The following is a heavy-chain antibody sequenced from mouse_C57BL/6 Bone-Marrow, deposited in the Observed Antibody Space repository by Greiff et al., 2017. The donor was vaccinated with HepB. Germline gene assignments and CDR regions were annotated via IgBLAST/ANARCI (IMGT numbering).Heavy chain of an antibody. V-gene: IGHV1-37*01. CDR2: INPYNGDT. CDR1: GYSFTGYF. D-gene: IGHD1-1*01. Sequence: EVKLVESGPELVKPGASVKISCKASGYSFTGYFMNWVKQSHGKSLEWIGRINPYNGDTFYNQKFKGKATLTVDKSSSTAHMELLSLTSEDFAVYYCARVTTVVAKNYAMDYWGQGTSVTVSS. J-gene: IGHJ4*01. CDR3: ARVTTVVAKNYAMDY.